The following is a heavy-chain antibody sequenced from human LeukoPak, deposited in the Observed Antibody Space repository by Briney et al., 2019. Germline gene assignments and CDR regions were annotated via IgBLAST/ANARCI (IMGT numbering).Heavy chain of an antibody. J-gene: IGHJ5*02. CDR1: GGSISSSSYY. CDR3: ASLLAMYYYGLGSYKTNTPPYNWFDP. V-gene: IGHV4-39*01. D-gene: IGHD3-10*01. Sequence: SETLSLTCTVSGGSISSSSYYWGWIRQPPGKGLEWIGSIYHSRSTYYNPSLKSRVTISVDTSKNQFSLKPSSVTAADTAVYYGASLLAMYYYGLGSYKTNTPPYNWFDPWGQGTLVTVSS. CDR2: IYHSRST.